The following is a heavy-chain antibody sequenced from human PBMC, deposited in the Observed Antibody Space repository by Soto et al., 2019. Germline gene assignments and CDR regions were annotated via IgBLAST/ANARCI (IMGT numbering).Heavy chain of an antibody. J-gene: IGHJ6*03. CDR1: GDSVSSSSAG. CDR2: TYYRSKWYN. V-gene: IGHV6-1*01. CDR3: ARGSWDDVSGHYYMDV. D-gene: IGHD1-1*01. Sequence: QVQLQQSGPGLVKPSQTLSLTCDISGDSVSSSSAGWNWIRQTPSRGLEWLGRTYYRSKWYNNYAVSVKSQVSVNPDTAQNPFSLQLNSVSPEDTAVYYCARGSWDDVSGHYYMDVWGKGTTVTVSS.